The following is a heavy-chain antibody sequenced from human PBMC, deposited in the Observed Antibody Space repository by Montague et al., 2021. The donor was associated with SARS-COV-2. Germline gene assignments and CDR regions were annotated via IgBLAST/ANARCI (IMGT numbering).Heavy chain of an antibody. CDR3: ARGGLAGGNYDIWSFSYTSPLDY. Sequence: SETLSLTCAVYGGSFSAHSWSWIRQSPGKGLEWIGEINHRGSTTYMSSLKSRVTMSVDKSKNQFSLKMSSVTAADTAIYYCARGGLAGGNYDIWSFSYTSPLDYWGQGTQVTVSS. V-gene: IGHV4-34*01. CDR1: GGSFSAHS. D-gene: IGHD3-3*01. J-gene: IGHJ4*02. CDR2: INHRGST.